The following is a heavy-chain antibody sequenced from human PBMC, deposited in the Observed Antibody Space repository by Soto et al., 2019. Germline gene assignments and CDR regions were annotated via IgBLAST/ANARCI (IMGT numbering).Heavy chain of an antibody. CDR2: INPSGGST. CDR3: ARDQNELYPDY. J-gene: IGHJ4*02. D-gene: IGHD1-1*01. V-gene: IGHV1-46*01. CDR1: GYTFTSYY. Sequence: QVQLVQSGAEVKKPGASVKVSCKASGYTFTSYYMHWVRQAPGQGLEWMGIINPSGGSTSYAQKFQGRVTMTRDTSTSTVYMELSSLRSEDTAEYYCARDQNELYPDYWGQGTLVTVSS.